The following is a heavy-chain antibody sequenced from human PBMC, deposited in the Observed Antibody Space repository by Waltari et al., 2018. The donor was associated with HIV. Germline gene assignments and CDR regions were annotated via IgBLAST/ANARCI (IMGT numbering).Heavy chain of an antibody. CDR3: ATGDGRNFGVVREYYHYGMDV. J-gene: IGHJ6*02. Sequence: QVQIVQSGAEVKKPGSSVKVSCEASGGSLSNYAVSWVRTVPGQGLEWLGGVIPIFGSPDYSQKFHGRLTIVADESINTAYMELSSLTSEDTAVYYCATGDGRNFGVVREYYHYGMDVWGQGTTVTVSS. CDR1: GGSLSNYA. CDR2: VIPIFGSP. D-gene: IGHD3-3*01. V-gene: IGHV1-69*01.